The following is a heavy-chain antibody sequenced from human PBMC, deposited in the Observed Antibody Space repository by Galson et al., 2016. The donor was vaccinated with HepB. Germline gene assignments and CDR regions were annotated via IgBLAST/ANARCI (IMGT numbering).Heavy chain of an antibody. J-gene: IGHJ4*02. CDR3: ARGAYLWFHNKGEYYVDY. CDR1: GFTFSRYS. Sequence: SLRLSCAASGFTFSRYSAHWVRQAPGKGLEWVSVISQDGSNKFYADSVMGRFTISRDNSKNTLYLEMNSLRPEDTAVYYCARGAYLWFHNKGEYYVDYWGQGTLVTVSS. D-gene: IGHD3-10*01. CDR2: ISQDGSNK. V-gene: IGHV3-30*04.